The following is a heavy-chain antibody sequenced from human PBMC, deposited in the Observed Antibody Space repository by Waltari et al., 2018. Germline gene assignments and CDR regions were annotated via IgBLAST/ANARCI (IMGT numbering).Heavy chain of an antibody. CDR2: IYYSGNT. CDR1: GGSISTYY. Sequence: QVQLQESGPGLVKPSETLSLTCTVPGGSISTYYWTWIRQPPGKGLEWIGYIYYSGNTNYNPSLKSRVTISVDTSKNQFSLKVSSVTAADTAVYYCARGDSGYDLPDYWGQGALVTVSS. CDR3: ARGDSGYDLPDY. D-gene: IGHD5-12*01. J-gene: IGHJ4*02. V-gene: IGHV4-59*01.